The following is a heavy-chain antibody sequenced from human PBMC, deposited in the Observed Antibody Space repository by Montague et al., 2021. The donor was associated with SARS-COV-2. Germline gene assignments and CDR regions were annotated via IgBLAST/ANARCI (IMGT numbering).Heavy chain of an antibody. Sequence: SETLSLTCSVSGGSFSGFYWSWIRQPPGKGLEYIGYIHYSGSTNFSPSLNSRVSISLDTSKNQFSLNLRSVTAADTAVYYCARVAELAVFRVYYYGLDVWGQGTTVTVSS. J-gene: IGHJ6*02. CDR2: IHYSGST. CDR3: ARVAELAVFRVYYYGLDV. D-gene: IGHD2-15*01. V-gene: IGHV4-59*12. CDR1: GGSFSGFY.